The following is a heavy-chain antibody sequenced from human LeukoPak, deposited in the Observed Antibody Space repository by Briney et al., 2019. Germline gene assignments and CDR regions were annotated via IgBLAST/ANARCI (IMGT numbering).Heavy chain of an antibody. CDR1: GFTFNNFA. V-gene: IGHV3-23*01. D-gene: IGHD6-13*01. CDR3: AKGLRGSSYDY. CDR2: ISGSGGNT. J-gene: IGHJ4*02. Sequence: GGSLRLSCAASGFTFNNFAMSWVRQAPGKGLEWVSGISGSGGNTHYADPVRGRVTISRDNSKNTLYLQMNSLRAEDTAVYYCAKGLRGSSYDYWGQGTLVTVSS.